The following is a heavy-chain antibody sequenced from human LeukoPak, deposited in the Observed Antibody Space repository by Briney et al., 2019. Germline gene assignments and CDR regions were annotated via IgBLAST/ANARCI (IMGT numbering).Heavy chain of an antibody. CDR2: IYSDDRA. CDR3: ARDLAGFEEPRYYYYMDV. V-gene: IGHV3-66*02. J-gene: IGHJ6*03. Sequence: GGSLRLSCVASGFTVNRNVMSWVRQAPGKGLEWVSLIYSDDRAFYADSVKGRFTISRNKSKNTLFLQMSSLKPEDTAIYYCARDLAGFEEPRYYYYMDVWGKGTTVTVSS. D-gene: IGHD1-14*01. CDR1: GFTVNRNV.